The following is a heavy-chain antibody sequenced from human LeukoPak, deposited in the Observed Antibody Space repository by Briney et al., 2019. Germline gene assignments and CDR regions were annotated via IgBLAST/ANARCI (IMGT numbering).Heavy chain of an antibody. J-gene: IGHJ4*02. V-gene: IGHV3-30*04. D-gene: IGHD5-24*01. Sequence: GRSLGLSCAASGFTFSSYAMHWVRQAPGKGLEWVAVISYDGSNKYYADSVKVRFTISRDNSKNTLYLQMNSLRAEDTAVYYCARDRDGYNSIVAIGIFDYWGQGTLVTVSS. CDR2: ISYDGSNK. CDR3: ARDRDGYNSIVAIGIFDY. CDR1: GFTFSSYA.